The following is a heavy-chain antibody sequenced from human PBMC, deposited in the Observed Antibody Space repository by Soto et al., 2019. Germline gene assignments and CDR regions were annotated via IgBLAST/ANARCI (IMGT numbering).Heavy chain of an antibody. Sequence: EVQLVESGGGLVQPGGSLRLSCAASGFIFSDSAMHWVRQASGKGLEWVGRIRSKDNSYATTYAASVKGRFTISREDSEHTAYLQMNSLKTEDTAVYYCARHYYDGSGYYSGISNWGQGTLVTVSS. V-gene: IGHV3-73*02. CDR2: IRSKDNSYAT. D-gene: IGHD3-22*01. J-gene: IGHJ4*02. CDR3: ARHYYDGSGYYSGISN. CDR1: GFIFSDSA.